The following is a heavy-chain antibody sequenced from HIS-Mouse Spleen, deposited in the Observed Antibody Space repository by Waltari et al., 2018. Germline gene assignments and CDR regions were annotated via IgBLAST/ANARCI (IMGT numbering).Heavy chain of an antibody. V-gene: IGHV3-53*02. CDR1: GLTVSSTN. Sequence: EVQLVETGGGLIQPGGSRRLSLEASGLTVSSTNRSWLPQAPGKGLEWVSVIYSGGSTYYADSVKGRFTISRDNSKNTLYLQMNSLRAEDTAVYYCARHYYYGSGSYYFDYWGQGTLVTVSS. D-gene: IGHD3-10*01. J-gene: IGHJ4*02. CDR3: ARHYYYGSGSYYFDY. CDR2: IYSGGST.